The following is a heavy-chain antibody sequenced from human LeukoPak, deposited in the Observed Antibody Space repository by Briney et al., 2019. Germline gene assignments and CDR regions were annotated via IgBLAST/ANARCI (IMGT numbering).Heavy chain of an antibody. CDR3: VVTHYGSGSYYNAGGPFDY. CDR2: FDPEDGET. V-gene: IGHV1-24*01. CDR1: GYTLTELS. Sequence: ASVKVSCKVSGYTLTELSMHWVRQAPGKGLEWMGGFDPEDGETIYAQKFQGRVTMTEDTSTDTAYMELSSLRSEDTAVYYCVVTHYGSGSYYNAGGPFDYWGQGTLVTVSS. D-gene: IGHD3-10*01. J-gene: IGHJ4*02.